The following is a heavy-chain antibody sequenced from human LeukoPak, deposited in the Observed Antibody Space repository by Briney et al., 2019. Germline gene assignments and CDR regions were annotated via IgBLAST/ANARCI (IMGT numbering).Heavy chain of an antibody. V-gene: IGHV3-53*01. CDR2: IYSCGST. CDR1: GFTVSSNY. Sequence: GGSLRLSCAASGFTVSSNYMSWVRQAPGKGLEWVSVIYSCGSTYYADSVKGRFTISRDNSKNTLYLQMNSLRAEDTAVYYCAKTPGDCTGGTCYSFDYWGQGSLVTVSS. CDR3: AKTPGDCTGGTCYSFDY. J-gene: IGHJ4*02. D-gene: IGHD2-15*01.